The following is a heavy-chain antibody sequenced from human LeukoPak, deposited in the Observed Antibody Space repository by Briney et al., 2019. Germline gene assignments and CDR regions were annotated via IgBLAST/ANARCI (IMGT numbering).Heavy chain of an antibody. CDR3: ARAWVPDFHYMDV. J-gene: IGHJ6*03. CDR1: GFTFSSHV. Sequence: GGSLRLSCAASGFTFSSHVMAWVRQAPGKGLEWVSSISGSGSTTYHTDSAKGRFTISRDNFINTLYLQMNSLRVEDTAVYYCARAWVPDFHYMDVWGKGTTVTVSS. D-gene: IGHD1-14*01. V-gene: IGHV3-23*01. CDR2: ISGSGSTT.